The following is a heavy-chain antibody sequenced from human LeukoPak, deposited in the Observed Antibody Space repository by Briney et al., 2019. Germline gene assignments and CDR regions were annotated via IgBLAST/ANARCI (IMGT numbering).Heavy chain of an antibody. CDR2: IYHSGST. D-gene: IGHD2-2*01. J-gene: IGHJ2*01. V-gene: IGHV4-38-2*01. CDR1: GYSISSGYY. CDR3: AMIVVVTDAIPYWYFDL. Sequence: SETLSLTCAVSGYSISSGYYWGWIRQPPGKGLEWIGSIYHSGSTYYNPSLKSRVTISVDTSKNQFSLKLSSVTAADTAVYYCAMIVVVTDAIPYWYFDLWGRGTMVTVSS.